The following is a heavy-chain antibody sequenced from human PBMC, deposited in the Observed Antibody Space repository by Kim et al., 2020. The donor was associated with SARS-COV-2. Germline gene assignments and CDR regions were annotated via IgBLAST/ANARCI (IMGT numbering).Heavy chain of an antibody. CDR1: GASISSYY. J-gene: IGHJ5*02. V-gene: IGHV4-59*08. D-gene: IGHD3-16*01. CDR2: IDYSGSA. CDR3: ARRFYGRIDH. Sequence: SETLSLTCTVSGASISSYYWSWIRQPPGKGLEWIAYIDYSGSATYNPSLKIRVTMSVETAKNKFSLNLRSATATDTAVYDCARRFYGRIDHWGQVALVPV.